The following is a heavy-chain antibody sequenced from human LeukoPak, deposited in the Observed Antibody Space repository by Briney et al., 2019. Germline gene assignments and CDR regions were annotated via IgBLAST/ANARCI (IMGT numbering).Heavy chain of an antibody. CDR3: ARIGKSLFDY. V-gene: IGHV3-11*01. Sequence: PGGSLRLSCAASGFTFSDYYMSWIRQAPGKGLEWVSYISNSAKTIYYADSVKGRFTISRDNAKNSLYLQMNSLRADDTAVYYCARIGKSLFDYWGQGTLATVSS. CDR2: ISNSAKTI. CDR1: GFTFSDYY. J-gene: IGHJ4*02.